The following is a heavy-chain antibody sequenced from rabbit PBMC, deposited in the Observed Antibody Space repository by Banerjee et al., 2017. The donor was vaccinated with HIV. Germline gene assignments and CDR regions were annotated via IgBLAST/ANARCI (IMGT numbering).Heavy chain of an antibody. Sequence: LEESGGGLVQPEGSLTLTCTASGFTISSSYVMCWVRQAPGKGLEWIACIYTGGSGSTYYASWAKGRFTISKTSSTTVTLQMTSLTAADTATYFCAREEFVQDGLWGQGTLVTVS. CDR3: AREEFVQDGL. J-gene: IGHJ3*01. D-gene: IGHD3-1*01. CDR2: IYTGGSGST. CDR1: GFTISSSYV. V-gene: IGHV1S45*01.